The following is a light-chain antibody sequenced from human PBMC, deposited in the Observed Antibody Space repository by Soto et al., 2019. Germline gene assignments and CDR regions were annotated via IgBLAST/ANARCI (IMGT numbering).Light chain of an antibody. CDR2: GAS. Sequence: EIVMTQSPATLSVSPGGRATLSCRASQTVGINLAWYQQKPGQAPRLLIYGASTRAAGIPARFSGSGSGTDFTLTISRLEPEDFAVYYCQQFGSSPITFGQGTRLEIK. J-gene: IGKJ5*01. CDR3: QQFGSSPIT. V-gene: IGKV3-15*01. CDR1: QTVGIN.